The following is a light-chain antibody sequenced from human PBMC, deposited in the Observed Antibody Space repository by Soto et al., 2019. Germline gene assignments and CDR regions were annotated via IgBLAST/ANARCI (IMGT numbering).Light chain of an antibody. CDR3: QQSYTTPWT. Sequence: DIQMTQSPSSLSASVGDRVTIPCRASQTVTSYLNWYQHRPGKTPKLLIYGTSTLQSGVPSRFSGSGSGTDFTLTITSLQPEDFATYYCQQSYTTPWTFGQGTKVEI. CDR2: GTS. V-gene: IGKV1-39*01. CDR1: QTVTSY. J-gene: IGKJ1*01.